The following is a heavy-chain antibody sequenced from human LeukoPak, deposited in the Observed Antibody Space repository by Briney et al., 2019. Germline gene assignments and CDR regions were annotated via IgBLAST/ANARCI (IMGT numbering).Heavy chain of an antibody. CDR2: IYTTGTT. V-gene: IGHV4-4*07. CDR3: ARDVGASNFDS. D-gene: IGHD1-26*01. Sequence: PSETLSLTCTVSGDSITSYYWSWIRQSAEKGLEWIGRIYTTGTTNYNPSLKGRVTVSVDTSKNQFFLKLRSVTAADTAVYCCARDVGASNFDSWGQGVQVTVSS. CDR1: GDSITSYY. J-gene: IGHJ4*02.